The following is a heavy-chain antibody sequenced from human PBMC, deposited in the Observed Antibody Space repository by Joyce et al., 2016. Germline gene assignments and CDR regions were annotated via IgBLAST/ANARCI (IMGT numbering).Heavy chain of an antibody. J-gene: IGHJ3*02. V-gene: IGHV3-13*05. CDR3: ARERGGGMSAFDI. D-gene: IGHD3-16*01. Sequence: EVQLVEAGGALVQPGGSLRLSCAASGFTFRAYEIHGVRQTTGKGLEWVSAIGTAGDPYYAGSVKGRFTISRENAKSSLFLQMNSLRAEDTAVYYCARERGGGMSAFDIWGQGTMVTVSS. CDR1: GFTFRAYE. CDR2: IGTAGDP.